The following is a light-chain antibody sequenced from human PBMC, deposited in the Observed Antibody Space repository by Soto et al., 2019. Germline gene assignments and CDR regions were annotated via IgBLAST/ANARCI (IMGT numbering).Light chain of an antibody. CDR2: NNN. V-gene: IGLV1-44*01. CDR3: AAWDDSMNGDV. J-gene: IGLJ1*01. Sequence: QSVLTQPPSASGTPGQRVTISCSGGSSNIGTNAVNWYQQLPGTAPKLLIYNNNQRPSGVPDRFSGSKSGTSASLAISGLQSEDEADYYCAAWDDSMNGDVFGTGTKATVL. CDR1: SSNIGTNA.